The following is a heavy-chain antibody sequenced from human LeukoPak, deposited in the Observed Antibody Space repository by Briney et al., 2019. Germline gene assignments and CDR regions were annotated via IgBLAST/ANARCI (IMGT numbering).Heavy chain of an antibody. CDR3: ARFYYFDY. Sequence: GGSLRLSCAASGFTFNGAWMSWVRQAPGKGLEWVSSISSSSSYIYYADSVKGRFTISRDNAKNSLYLQMNSLRAEDTAVYYCARFYYFDYWGQGTLVTVSS. J-gene: IGHJ4*02. CDR1: GFTFNGAW. V-gene: IGHV3-21*01. CDR2: ISSSSSYI.